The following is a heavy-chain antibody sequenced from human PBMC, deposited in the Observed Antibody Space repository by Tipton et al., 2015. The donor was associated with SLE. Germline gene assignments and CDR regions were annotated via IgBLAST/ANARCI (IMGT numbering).Heavy chain of an antibody. D-gene: IGHD2-8*01. CDR2: IYHSEST. J-gene: IGHJ4*02. CDR1: GGSISNSDYF. V-gene: IGHV4-39*07. Sequence: PGLVKPSGTLSLTCSVSGGSISNSDYFWGWIRQPPGKGLEWIGNIYHSESTYYNPSLRSRVTISVDTSKNQFSLEVRSVTAADTAVYYCVRLRSKVLIDYWGQGTLVTVSS. CDR3: VRLRSKVLIDY.